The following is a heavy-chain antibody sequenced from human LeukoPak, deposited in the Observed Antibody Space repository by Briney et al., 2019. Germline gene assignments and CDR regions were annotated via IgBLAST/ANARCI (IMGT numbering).Heavy chain of an antibody. D-gene: IGHD3/OR15-3a*01. J-gene: IGHJ3*02. V-gene: IGHV4-59*01. CDR3: ARGRFLDWLKDAFDI. CDR2: IYYSGAT. CDR1: GGSLSSYF. Sequence: SETLSLTCTVSGGSLSSYFWSWIRQPPGKGLEWIGYIYYSGATNYNPSLRSRVTISRDTSKNQFSLKVTSLTAADTAVYYCARGRFLDWLKDAFDIWGQGTLVTVSS.